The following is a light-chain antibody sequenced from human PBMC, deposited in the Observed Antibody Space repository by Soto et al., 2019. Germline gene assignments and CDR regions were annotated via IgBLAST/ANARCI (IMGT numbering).Light chain of an antibody. Sequence: EIVLTQSPGTLPLSPGERATLSCRASQSVSSSYFAWYQQKPGQAPRLLIHGASSRATGIPDRFSGSGSGTDFTLTISRLEPEDFAVYYCQQYVNSPYTFGQGTQLEIK. V-gene: IGKV3-20*01. CDR3: QQYVNSPYT. CDR2: GAS. J-gene: IGKJ2*01. CDR1: QSVSSSY.